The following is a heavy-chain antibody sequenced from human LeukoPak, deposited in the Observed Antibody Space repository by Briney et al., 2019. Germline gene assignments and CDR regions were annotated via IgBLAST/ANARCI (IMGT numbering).Heavy chain of an antibody. V-gene: IGHV4-59*08. J-gene: IGHJ6*03. Sequence: SETLSLTCTVSGGSISSYYLSWIRQPPGKGLEWIGYIYYSGSTNYNPSLKSRVTISVDTSKNQFSLKLSSVTAADTAVYYCARHYYGSGSPPYYYYYLDVWGKGTTVTVSS. CDR1: GGSISSYY. CDR3: ARHYYGSGSPPYYYYYLDV. D-gene: IGHD3-10*01. CDR2: IYYSGST.